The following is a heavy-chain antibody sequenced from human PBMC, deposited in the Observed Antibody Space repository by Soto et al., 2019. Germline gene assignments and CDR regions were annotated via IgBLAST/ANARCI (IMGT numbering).Heavy chain of an antibody. J-gene: IGHJ4*02. Sequence: PSETLSLTCAVSGYSISSGYYWGWIRQPPGKGLEWIGSIYHSGSTYYNPSLKSRVTVSVDTSKNQFSLKLSSVTAADTAVYYCARTTVAVAPLDYWGQGTLVTVSS. V-gene: IGHV4-38-2*01. D-gene: IGHD6-19*01. CDR2: IYHSGST. CDR3: ARTTVAVAPLDY. CDR1: GYSISSGYY.